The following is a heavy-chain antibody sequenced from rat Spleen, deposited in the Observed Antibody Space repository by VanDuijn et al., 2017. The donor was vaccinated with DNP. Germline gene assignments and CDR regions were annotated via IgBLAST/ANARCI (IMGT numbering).Heavy chain of an antibody. Sequence: EVKLVESGGGLVQPGRSLKLSCAASGFNFNDYWMGWVRQAPGKGLEWIGEINKDSSTINYTPSLKDKFTISRDNAQNTLYLQMSKLGSEDTATYYCARLRLEWEVRAMDAWGQGTSVTVSS. CDR2: INKDSSTI. V-gene: IGHV4-2*01. J-gene: IGHJ4*01. D-gene: IGHD1-1*01. CDR1: GFNFNDYW. CDR3: ARLRLEWEVRAMDA.